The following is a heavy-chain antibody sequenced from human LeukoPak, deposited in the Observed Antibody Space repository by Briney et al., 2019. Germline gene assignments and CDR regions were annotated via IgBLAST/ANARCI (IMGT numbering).Heavy chain of an antibody. V-gene: IGHV1-2*02. CDR1: GYTFTGYY. Sequence: GASVKVSCKASGYTFTGYYIHWLRQAPGQGLEWMGWINPNSGATNYAQEFQGRVTMTRDTSISTAYMELSRLRSDDTAVYYCARDRRRFIESWGQGTLVTVSS. CDR2: INPNSGAT. J-gene: IGHJ4*02. CDR3: ARDRRRFIES.